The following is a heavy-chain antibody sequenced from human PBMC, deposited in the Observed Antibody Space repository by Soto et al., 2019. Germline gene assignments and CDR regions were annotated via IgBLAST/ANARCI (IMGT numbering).Heavy chain of an antibody. V-gene: IGHV3-30*03. Sequence: ESGGGVVQPGRSLRLSCAASGFTFTSYGMHWVRQAPGTRLEWVAVISYDGGLQHYADSVKGRFTIYSDKSKNMVLLQMNSLSAEDTAVYYCVSDRGYGHASVPYSWGQGTLVSVSS. D-gene: IGHD5-18*01. J-gene: IGHJ4*02. CDR3: VSDRGYGHASVPYS. CDR1: GFTFTSYG. CDR2: ISYDGGLQ.